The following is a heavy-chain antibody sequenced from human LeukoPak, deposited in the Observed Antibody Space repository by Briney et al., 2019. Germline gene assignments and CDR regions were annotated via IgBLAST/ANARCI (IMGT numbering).Heavy chain of an antibody. Sequence: PGGSLRLSCAASGFTFRTYGMHWVRQAPGKGLEWVSAIRGSGGSTYYADSVKGRFTISRDNSKNTLYLQMNSLRAEDTAVYYCAKEAVAGPFDYWGQGTLVTVSS. D-gene: IGHD6-19*01. CDR3: AKEAVAGPFDY. J-gene: IGHJ4*02. CDR2: IRGSGGST. V-gene: IGHV3-23*01. CDR1: GFTFRTYG.